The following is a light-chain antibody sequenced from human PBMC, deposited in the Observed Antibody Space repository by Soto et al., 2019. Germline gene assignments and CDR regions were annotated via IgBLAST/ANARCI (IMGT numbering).Light chain of an antibody. CDR1: TSDVDGYNF. Sequence: QSVLTQPASVSGSPGQSITISCTGTTSDVDGYNFVSWYQQHPGKAPKLMIYEDSHRPSGVSNRFSGSKSGNTASLTISGLQAEDEADYYCSSYTSSSTPWVFGGGTKVTVL. J-gene: IGLJ3*02. CDR2: EDS. V-gene: IGLV2-14*01. CDR3: SSYTSSSTPWV.